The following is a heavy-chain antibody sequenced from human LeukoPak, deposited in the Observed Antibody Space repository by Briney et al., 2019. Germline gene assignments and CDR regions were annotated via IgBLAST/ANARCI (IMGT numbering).Heavy chain of an antibody. D-gene: IGHD2-2*01. CDR1: GYTFTSYG. J-gene: IGHJ5*02. V-gene: IGHV1-18*01. CDR2: ISAYNGNT. Sequence: ASVKVFCKASGYTFTSYGISWVRRAPGQGLEWMGWISAYNGNTNYAQKLQGRVTMTTDTSTSTAYMELRSLRSDDTAVYYCARSNIVVVPAASGAWFDPWGQGTLVTVSS. CDR3: ARSNIVVVPAASGAWFDP.